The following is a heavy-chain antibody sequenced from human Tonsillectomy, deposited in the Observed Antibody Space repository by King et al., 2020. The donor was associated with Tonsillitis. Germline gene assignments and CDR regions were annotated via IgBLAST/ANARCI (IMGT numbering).Heavy chain of an antibody. J-gene: IGHJ6*02. D-gene: IGHD4-17*01. V-gene: IGHV3-73*02. Sequence: DVQLVESGGGLVQPGGSLTLPCAASGFTFSGAAMHWVRQASGNGLEWVGLIRSKANSYATVSAESVNGRFNVSRDDSKKTAYLQVNSLTTEDTAVYYCTRGGDYDSGYCYGMDVWGQGTTVTVSS. CDR2: IRSKANSYAT. CDR3: TRGGDYDSGYCYGMDV. CDR1: GFTFSGAA.